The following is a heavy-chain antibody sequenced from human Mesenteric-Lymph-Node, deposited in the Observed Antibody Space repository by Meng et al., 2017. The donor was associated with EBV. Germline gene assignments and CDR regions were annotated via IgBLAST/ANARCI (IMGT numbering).Heavy chain of an antibody. CDR1: GFSFINAW. CDR2: IKSKTDGGTT. CDR3: TTDGPGDQWLGRGFFDY. Sequence: EVQLVESGGGLVKPGXSLRVSCAGSGFSFINAWMSWVRQAPGKGLEWVGRIKSKTDGGTTDYAAPVKGRFTISRDDSRNTLYLQMNSLKIEDTALYYCTTDGPGDQWLGRGFFDYWGQASLVTSPQ. V-gene: IGHV3-15*01. J-gene: IGHJ4*02. D-gene: IGHD6-19*01.